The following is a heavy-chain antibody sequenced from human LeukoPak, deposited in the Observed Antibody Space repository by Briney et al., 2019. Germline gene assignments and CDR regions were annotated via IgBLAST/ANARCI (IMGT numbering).Heavy chain of an antibody. D-gene: IGHD3-22*01. J-gene: IGHJ4*02. V-gene: IGHV3-23*01. CDR2: ISGSGGST. CDR3: AKDLKSMIVVVTEYYFDY. CDR1: GFTFSSYA. Sequence: GGSLRLSCAASGFTFSSYAMSWVRQAPGKGPEWVSAISGSGGSTYYADSVKGRFTISRDNSKNTLYLQMNSLRAEDTAVYYCAKDLKSMIVVVTEYYFDYWGQGTLVTVSS.